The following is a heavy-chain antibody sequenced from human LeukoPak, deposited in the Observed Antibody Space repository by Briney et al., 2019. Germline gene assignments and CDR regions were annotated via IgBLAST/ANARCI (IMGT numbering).Heavy chain of an antibody. D-gene: IGHD3-16*01. CDR2: ISGSGGST. Sequence: GGSLRLSCAASGFTFSSYAMSWVRQAPGKGLEWVSAISGSGGSTYYADSVKGRFTISRDNSKNTLYLQMNSLRAEDTAVYYCAKDGAIWGQWSTLDYWGQGTLVTVSS. J-gene: IGHJ4*02. V-gene: IGHV3-23*01. CDR3: AKDGAIWGQWSTLDY. CDR1: GFTFSSYA.